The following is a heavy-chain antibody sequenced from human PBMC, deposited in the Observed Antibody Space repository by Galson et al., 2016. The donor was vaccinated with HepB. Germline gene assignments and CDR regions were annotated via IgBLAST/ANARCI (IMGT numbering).Heavy chain of an antibody. V-gene: IGHV1-69*13. CDR2: IIPIFGTA. Sequence: SVKVSCKASGGTFSNYAISWVRQAPGQGLEWMGGIIPIFGTANYAQKFQGRVTITADESTSTAYMELSSLRSEDTAVYYCAQPRTTVTTLYSYYGMDAWGQGTTVTVSS. CDR1: GGTFSNYA. D-gene: IGHD4-17*01. J-gene: IGHJ6*02. CDR3: AQPRTTVTTLYSYYGMDA.